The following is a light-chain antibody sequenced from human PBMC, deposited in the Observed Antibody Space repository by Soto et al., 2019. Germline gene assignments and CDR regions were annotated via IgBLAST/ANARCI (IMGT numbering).Light chain of an antibody. Sequence: EIVLTQSPGTLSLSPGERATLSCRTSQNVNSYLAWYQQKPGQAPRLLIYGASSRATGIPGRFSGSGSGTDFTLTISRLEPEDSAVYSCQQYGGTPSTFGQGTKLEIK. CDR3: QQYGGTPST. V-gene: IGKV3-20*01. CDR2: GAS. CDR1: QNVNSY. J-gene: IGKJ2*01.